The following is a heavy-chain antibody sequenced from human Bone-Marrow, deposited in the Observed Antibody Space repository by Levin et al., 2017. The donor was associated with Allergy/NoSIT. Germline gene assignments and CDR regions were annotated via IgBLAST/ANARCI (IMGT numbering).Heavy chain of an antibody. CDR1: GFTFSRHW. Sequence: GGSLRLSCAASGFTFSRHWMHWVRHAPGKGLVWVSHINSDGTNTNYADSVKGRFTISRDNAKSTLYLQMDSLRAEDTAVFYCARGGCSSTSCLDLWGQGTLVTVSS. V-gene: IGHV3-74*01. D-gene: IGHD2-2*01. J-gene: IGHJ4*02. CDR2: INSDGTNT. CDR3: ARGGCSSTSCLDL.